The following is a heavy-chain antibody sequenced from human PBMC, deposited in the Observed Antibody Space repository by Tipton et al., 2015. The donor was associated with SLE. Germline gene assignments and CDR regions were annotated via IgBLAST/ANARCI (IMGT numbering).Heavy chain of an antibody. Sequence: TLSPTCTVSGGSVNSGSYYWNWIRQPAGKGLEWIGRIYTYGSTNYNPSLKSRVAILVDTSKNQFSLRLGSVTAADTAVYYCARVARAVAGTGAFDIWGQGTMVTVSS. CDR2: IYTYGST. D-gene: IGHD6-19*01. J-gene: IGHJ3*02. CDR1: GGSVNSGSYY. V-gene: IGHV4-61*02. CDR3: ARVARAVAGTGAFDI.